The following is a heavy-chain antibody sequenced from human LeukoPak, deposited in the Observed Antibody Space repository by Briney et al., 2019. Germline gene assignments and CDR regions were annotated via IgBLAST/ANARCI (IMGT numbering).Heavy chain of an antibody. CDR1: GYKFTNYG. J-gene: IGHJ4*02. CDR3: ASMEGYSSSRGGY. D-gene: IGHD6-13*01. V-gene: IGHV1-2*02. CDR2: INPNSGGT. Sequence: ASVKVSCKASGYKFTNYGISWVRQAPGQGLEWMGWINPNSGGTNYAQKFQGRVTMTRDTSISTAYMELSRLRSDDTAVYYCASMEGYSSSRGGYWGQGTLVTVSS.